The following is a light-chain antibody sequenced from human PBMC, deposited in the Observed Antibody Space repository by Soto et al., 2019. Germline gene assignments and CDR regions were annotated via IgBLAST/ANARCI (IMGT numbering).Light chain of an antibody. J-gene: IGKJ4*01. V-gene: IGKV1-39*01. CDR1: QTVMSY. CDR2: VAS. Sequence: DIEMTQSPASMSTSVGDRVNITCRAGQTVMSYLHWYQQKPGQAPKLLIYVASYLHSGVPSRFSGSGSGADFTLTITNVQPEDSATYFCQQTYRFPLTFGGGTKVEI. CDR3: QQTYRFPLT.